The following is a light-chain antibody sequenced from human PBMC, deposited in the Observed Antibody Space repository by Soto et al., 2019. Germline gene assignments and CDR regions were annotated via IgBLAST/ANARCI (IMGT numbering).Light chain of an antibody. Sequence: QSVLTQPPSASGTPGQRVTISCSGSSPNIGRNFVYWYQQLPGTAPKLLIHRNDQRPSGVPDRFSGSKSGTSGSLAISGLRSEDEADYYCAAWDDSLSGPVFGGGTKVTVL. CDR1: SPNIGRNF. J-gene: IGLJ2*01. CDR2: RND. CDR3: AAWDDSLSGPV. V-gene: IGLV1-47*01.